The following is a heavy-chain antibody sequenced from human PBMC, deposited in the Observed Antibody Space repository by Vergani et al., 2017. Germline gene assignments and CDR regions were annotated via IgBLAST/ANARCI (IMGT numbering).Heavy chain of an antibody. Sequence: QVQLVQSGAEVKKPGSSVKVSCKASGGTFSSYTISWVRQAPGQGLEWMGRIIPILGILNYAQKFQDRVSITADKSTSTAYMELSSLRSEDTAVYYCAGGGDSGYDTAWFDPWGQGTLVTVSS. D-gene: IGHD5-12*01. CDR1: GGTFSSYT. CDR2: IIPILGIL. V-gene: IGHV1-69*02. CDR3: AGGGDSGYDTAWFDP. J-gene: IGHJ5*02.